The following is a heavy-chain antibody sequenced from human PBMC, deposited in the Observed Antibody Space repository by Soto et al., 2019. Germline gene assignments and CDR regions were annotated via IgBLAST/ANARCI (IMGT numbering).Heavy chain of an antibody. Sequence: EVQLLESGGGLTQPGGSLRLSCAASGFIFSDYAMYWVRQAPGKGLEWVSVISGSDGTTYYADSVRGRFTMSRDNSTNTIYLRMMSLRAEDTAVYYCAKVIGGSESYWGGSHYYCALDVWGQGTTVTVSS. J-gene: IGHJ6*02. CDR2: ISGSDGTT. D-gene: IGHD3-10*01. CDR3: AKVIGGSESYWGGSHYYCALDV. V-gene: IGHV3-23*01. CDR1: GFIFSDYA.